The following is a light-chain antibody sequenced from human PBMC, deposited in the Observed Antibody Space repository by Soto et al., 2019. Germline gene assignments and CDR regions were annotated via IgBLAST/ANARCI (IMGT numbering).Light chain of an antibody. CDR3: QQYYSFPFT. CDR2: DAS. Sequence: EIVLTQSPATLSLSPGERATLSCRASQSVSSYLAWYQQKPGQAPRLLIYDASNRATGIPARFSGSGSGTDFTLTISSLEPEDFATYYCQQYYSFPFTFGPGTKVDV. V-gene: IGKV3-11*01. CDR1: QSVSSY. J-gene: IGKJ3*01.